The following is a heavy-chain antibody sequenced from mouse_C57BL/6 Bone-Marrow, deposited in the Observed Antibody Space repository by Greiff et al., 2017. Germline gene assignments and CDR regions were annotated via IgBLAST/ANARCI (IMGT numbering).Heavy chain of an antibody. V-gene: IGHV5-6*01. CDR2: ISSGGSYT. Sequence: EVMLVESGGDLVKPGGSLKLSCAASGFTFSSYGMSWVRQTPDKRLEWVATISSGGSYTYYPDSVKGRFTISRDNAKNTLYLQMSSLKSEDTAMYYCARPGDYYVLWYFDVWGTGTTVTVSS. D-gene: IGHD1-1*01. J-gene: IGHJ1*03. CDR3: ARPGDYYVLWYFDV. CDR1: GFTFSSYG.